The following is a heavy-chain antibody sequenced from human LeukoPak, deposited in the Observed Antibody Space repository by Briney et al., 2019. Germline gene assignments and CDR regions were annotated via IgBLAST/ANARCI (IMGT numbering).Heavy chain of an antibody. CDR3: AREWDYGDAFDI. Sequence: PGGSLRLSCAASGFTFSSYSMNWVRQAAGKGLEWVSSISSSSSYIYYTDSVKGRFTISRDNAKNSLYLHMNSLRAEDTAVYYCAREWDYGDAFDIWGQGTMVTVSS. CDR1: GFTFSSYS. CDR2: ISSSSSYI. V-gene: IGHV3-21*01. J-gene: IGHJ3*02. D-gene: IGHD4-17*01.